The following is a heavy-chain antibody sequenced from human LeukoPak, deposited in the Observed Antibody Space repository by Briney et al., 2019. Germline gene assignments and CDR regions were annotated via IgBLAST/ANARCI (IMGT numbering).Heavy chain of an antibody. CDR2: INHSGST. J-gene: IGHJ4*02. D-gene: IGHD2-2*01. Sequence: SETLSLTCAVYGGSFSGYYWSWIRQPPGKGLEWIGEINHSGSTNYNPSLKSRVTISVDTSKNQFSLKLSSVTAADTAVYYCARGVGYCSSTSCPLLDYWGQGTLVTVSS. CDR1: GGSFSGYY. V-gene: IGHV4-34*01. CDR3: ARGVGYCSSTSCPLLDY.